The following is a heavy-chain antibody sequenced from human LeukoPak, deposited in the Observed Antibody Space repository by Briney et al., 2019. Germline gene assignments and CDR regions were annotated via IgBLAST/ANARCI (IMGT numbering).Heavy chain of an antibody. V-gene: IGHV4-39*07. CDR2: MYYTGST. D-gene: IGHD3-10*01. CDR3: ARGGDYYGSGSYYAFDP. J-gene: IGHJ5*02. CDR1: GGSIRSSYYY. Sequence: SETLSLTCTVSGGSIRSSYYYWGWIRQPPGKGLEWSGYMYYTGSTNYNPSLKSRVTISVDTSKNQFSLKLSSVTAADTAVYYCARGGDYYGSGSYYAFDPWGQGTLVTVSS.